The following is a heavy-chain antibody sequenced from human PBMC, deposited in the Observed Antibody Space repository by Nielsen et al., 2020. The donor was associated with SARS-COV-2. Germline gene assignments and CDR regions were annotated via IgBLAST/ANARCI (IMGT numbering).Heavy chain of an antibody. V-gene: IGHV1-18*04. Sequence: ASVKVSCKASGYTFTNYGISWVRQAPGQGLEWMGWISGYNGDTNYAQKFQGRVTMTRDTSISTAYMELSRLTSDDTALFYCARDFDSTTWAAGWFAPWGQGTLVTVSS. CDR2: ISGYNGDT. J-gene: IGHJ5*02. CDR1: GYTFTNYG. D-gene: IGHD6-13*01. CDR3: ARDFDSTTWAAGWFAP.